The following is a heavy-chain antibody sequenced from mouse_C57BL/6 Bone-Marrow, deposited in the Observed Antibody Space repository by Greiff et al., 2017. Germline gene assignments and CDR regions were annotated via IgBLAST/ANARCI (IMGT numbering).Heavy chain of an antibody. V-gene: IGHV1-63*01. CDR3: ARETGGAWFAY. J-gene: IGHJ3*01. CDR2: IYPGGGYT. Sequence: VKLVESGAELVRPGTSVKMSCKASGYTFTNYWIGWAKQRPGHGLEWIGDIYPGGGYTNYNEKFKGKATLTADKSSSPAYMQFSSLPSEDSAIYYCARETGGAWFAYWGQGTLVTVSA. D-gene: IGHD4-1*01. CDR1: GYTFTNYW.